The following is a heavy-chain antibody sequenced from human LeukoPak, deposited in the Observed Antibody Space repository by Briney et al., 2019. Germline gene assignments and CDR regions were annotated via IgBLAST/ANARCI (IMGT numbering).Heavy chain of an antibody. D-gene: IGHD5-12*01. Sequence: SETLSLTCSVSGYSISSGYYWAWIRQPPGKGLEWIGGIYHSGTTYYNPSLKSRVTISVDTSKNQFSLKLSSVTAADTAVYYCARDGSGSGSPFDYWGQGTLVTVFS. CDR1: GYSISSGYY. J-gene: IGHJ4*02. CDR2: IYHSGTT. CDR3: ARDGSGSGSPFDY. V-gene: IGHV4-38-2*02.